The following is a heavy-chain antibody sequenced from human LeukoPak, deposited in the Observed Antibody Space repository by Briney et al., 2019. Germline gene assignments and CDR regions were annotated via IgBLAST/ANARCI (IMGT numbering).Heavy chain of an antibody. CDR3: ARSYSSGWYDY. CDR2: IYSGGST. CDR1: GFTVSSNY. D-gene: IGHD6-19*01. V-gene: IGHV3-66*01. J-gene: IGHJ4*02. Sequence: GGSLRLSCAASGFTVSSNYMTWVRQAPGKGLEWVSVIYSGGSTYYADSVKGRFTLSRDNSKNTLFLQMNSLRAEDTAVYYCARSYSSGWYDYWGQGTLVTVSS.